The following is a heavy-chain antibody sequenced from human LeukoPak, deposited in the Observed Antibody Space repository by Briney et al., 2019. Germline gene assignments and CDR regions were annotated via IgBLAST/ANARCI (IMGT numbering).Heavy chain of an antibody. Sequence: SVKVPCKASGGTFSSYAISWVRQAPGQGLEWMGRIIPIFGIANYAQKFQGRVTITADKSTSTAYMELSSLRSEDTAVYYCARGIAVAEGMDVWGQGTTVTVSS. J-gene: IGHJ6*02. D-gene: IGHD6-19*01. V-gene: IGHV1-69*04. CDR2: IIPIFGIA. CDR3: ARGIAVAEGMDV. CDR1: GGTFSSYA.